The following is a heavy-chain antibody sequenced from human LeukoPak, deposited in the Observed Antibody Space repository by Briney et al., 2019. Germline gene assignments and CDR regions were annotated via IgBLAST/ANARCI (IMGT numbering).Heavy chain of an antibody. V-gene: IGHV3-23*01. CDR3: AKRRGLELLYYYYMDV. CDR2: ISAGGASI. J-gene: IGHJ6*03. D-gene: IGHD1-7*01. Sequence: GESLRLSCAASGFTFTNFGMSWVRQAPGKGLNWVSAISAGGASIYYADSVKGRFTISRDNSKNTLYLQMNSLRAEDTAVYYCAKRRGLELLYYYYMDVWGRGTTVTVSS. CDR1: GFTFTNFG.